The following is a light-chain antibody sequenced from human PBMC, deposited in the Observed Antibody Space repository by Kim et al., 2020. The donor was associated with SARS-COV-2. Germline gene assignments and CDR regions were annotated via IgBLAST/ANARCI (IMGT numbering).Light chain of an antibody. Sequence: DIQMTQSPSSLSASVGDRVTITCQASQDISNYLNWYQQKPGKAPKLLIYDASNLETGVPSRFSGSGSGTDFTSTISSLQPEDIATYYCQQYDNLPFFGQGTKLEI. CDR1: QDISNY. V-gene: IGKV1-33*01. CDR3: QQYDNLPF. CDR2: DAS. J-gene: IGKJ2*01.